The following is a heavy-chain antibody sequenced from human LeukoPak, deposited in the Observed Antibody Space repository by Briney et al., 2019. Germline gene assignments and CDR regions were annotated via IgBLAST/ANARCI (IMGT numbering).Heavy chain of an antibody. CDR2: IYSSGST. CDR3: ARGPSRAAGTGALDY. D-gene: IGHD6-13*01. Sequence: SETLSLTCTVSGGSISSYYWNWIRQPPGKGLEWIGYIYSSGSTNYNPSLKSRVTMSIDTSKNQFSLKLSSVTAADTAVYCCARGPSRAAGTGALDYWGQGTLVTVSS. CDR1: GGSISSYY. J-gene: IGHJ4*02. V-gene: IGHV4-4*08.